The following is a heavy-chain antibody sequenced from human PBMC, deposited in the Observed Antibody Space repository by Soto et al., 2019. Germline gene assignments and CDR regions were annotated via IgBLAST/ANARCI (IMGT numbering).Heavy chain of an antibody. J-gene: IGHJ2*01. CDR1: GGSMKTYY. CDR2: IFYIGRT. V-gene: IGHV4-59*01. CDR3: ARYSGSYGFDF. D-gene: IGHD1-26*01. Sequence: SETLSLTCTVSGGSMKTYYWTWIRQPPGKGLEYIGYIFYIGRTDYNPSLKSRVIISLDTSKNQFSLKLNSVTAADTAVYYCARYSGSYGFDFCGRGTLVTVSS.